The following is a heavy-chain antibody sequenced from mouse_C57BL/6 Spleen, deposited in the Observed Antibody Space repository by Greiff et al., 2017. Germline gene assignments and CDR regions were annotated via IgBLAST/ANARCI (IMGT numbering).Heavy chain of an antibody. CDR3: ARDHYYGSSYDWYFDV. Sequence: EVKLEESGPGLVKPSQTVLLTCTVTGISITTGNYRWSWIRQFPGNKLEWIGYIYYSGTITYNPSLTSRTTITRDTPKNQFFLEMNSLTAEDTATYYCARDHYYGSSYDWYFDVWGTGTTVTVSS. CDR2: IYYSGTI. J-gene: IGHJ1*03. D-gene: IGHD1-1*01. CDR1: GISITTGNYR. V-gene: IGHV3-5*01.